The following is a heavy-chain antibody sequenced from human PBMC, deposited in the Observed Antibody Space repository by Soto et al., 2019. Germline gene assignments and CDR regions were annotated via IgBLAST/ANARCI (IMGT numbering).Heavy chain of an antibody. CDR3: AKDLRWGYY. CDR2: IYHSGST. CDR1: GGSISSSNW. V-gene: IGHV4-4*02. D-gene: IGHD2-21*01. J-gene: IGHJ4*02. Sequence: QVQLQESGPGLVKPSGTLSLSCAVSGGSISSSNWWSWVRQVPGKGLEWIGEIYHSGSTIYNPSLESRVTVSVDKSKNQFSRRLTSVTAADPAVYYCAKDLRWGYYWGQGTLVSVSS.